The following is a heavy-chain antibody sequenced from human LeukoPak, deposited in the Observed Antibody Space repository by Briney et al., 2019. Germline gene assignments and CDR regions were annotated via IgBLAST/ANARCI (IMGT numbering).Heavy chain of an antibody. J-gene: IGHJ4*02. CDR3: AREHKTFDY. V-gene: IGHV3-7*03. Sequence: GGSLRLSCVASGLIFSNYWMNWVRQAPGKGLEWVANIRPDGGEQFYVDSVKGRFTISRDNADNSLYLQLTSLRPGDTAVYYCAREHKTFDYWGQGILVTVSS. CDR2: IRPDGGEQ. CDR1: GLIFSNYW.